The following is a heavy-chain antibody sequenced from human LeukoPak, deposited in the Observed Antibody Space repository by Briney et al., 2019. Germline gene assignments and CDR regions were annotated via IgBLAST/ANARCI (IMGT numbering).Heavy chain of an antibody. J-gene: IGHJ6*02. CDR1: GGSISSSSYY. Sequence: SETLSLTCTVSGGSISSSSYYWGWIRQPPGKGLEWIGSIYYSGSTYYNPSLKSRVTISVDTSKNQFSLKLSSVTAADTAVYYCARPYSGYDPRPYYYYGMHVWGQGTTVTVSS. CDR2: IYYSGST. D-gene: IGHD5-12*01. V-gene: IGHV4-39*01. CDR3: ARPYSGYDPRPYYYYGMHV.